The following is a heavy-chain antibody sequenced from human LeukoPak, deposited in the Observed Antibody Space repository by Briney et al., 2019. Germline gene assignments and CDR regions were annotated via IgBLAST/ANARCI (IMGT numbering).Heavy chain of an antibody. V-gene: IGHV3-43*02. D-gene: IGHD3-10*01. J-gene: IGHJ4*02. Sequence: GGSLRLSCAASGFTFDDYAMHWVRQAPGKGLEWVSLISGDGGSTYYADSVKGRFTISRDNSKNSLYLQMNSLRTEDTALYYCAKDIRDYYGSGSSQLGFDYWGQGTLVTVSP. CDR3: AKDIRDYYGSGSSQLGFDY. CDR2: ISGDGGST. CDR1: GFTFDDYA.